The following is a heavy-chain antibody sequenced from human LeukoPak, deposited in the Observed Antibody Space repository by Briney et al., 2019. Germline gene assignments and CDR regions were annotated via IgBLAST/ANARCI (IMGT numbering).Heavy chain of an antibody. J-gene: IGHJ6*02. CDR1: GFSFSSYT. CDR2: ISGTTSLI. D-gene: IGHD1-1*01. CDR3: ARNDYYYYYYGMDV. Sequence: PGGSLRLCCAASGFSFSSYTMNWVRQAPGKGLEWVSSISGTTSLIYYADSVKGRFTISRDNTKDSLYLQMNSLRAEDTAVYYCARNDYYYYYYGMDVWGQGTTVTVSS. V-gene: IGHV3-21*01.